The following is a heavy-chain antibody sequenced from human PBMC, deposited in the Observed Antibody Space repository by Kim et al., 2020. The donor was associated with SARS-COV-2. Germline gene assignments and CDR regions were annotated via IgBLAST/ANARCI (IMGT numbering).Heavy chain of an antibody. CDR2: ISFDGDNQ. D-gene: IGHD2-21*01. V-gene: IGHV3-30*03. CDR1: GFTFSSYG. CDR3: AIFAYDFDY. Sequence: GGSLRLSCAGSGFTFSSYGIHWVRQAPGKGLEWVAVISFDGDNQYYADSVKGRFTISRDNSKNTLFLQINSLRPEDTAVYYCAIFAYDFDYWGQGTLVTV. J-gene: IGHJ4*02.